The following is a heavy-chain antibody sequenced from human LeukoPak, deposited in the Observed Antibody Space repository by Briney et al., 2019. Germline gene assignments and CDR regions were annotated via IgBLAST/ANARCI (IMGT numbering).Heavy chain of an antibody. CDR1: GFGFSTYW. Sequence: GGSLRLSCAASGFGFSTYWMHWVRLVPGKGLVCVSRINGAGNSADYADSVKGRFTISRDNAKNTLYLQMNSLRAEDTAVYFCTRVGDGYDSRSDAFDVWGQGTMVTVSS. D-gene: IGHD5-24*01. V-gene: IGHV3-74*01. CDR2: INGAGNSA. J-gene: IGHJ3*01. CDR3: TRVGDGYDSRSDAFDV.